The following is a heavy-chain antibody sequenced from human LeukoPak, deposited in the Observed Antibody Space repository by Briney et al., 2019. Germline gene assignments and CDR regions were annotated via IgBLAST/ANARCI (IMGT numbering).Heavy chain of an antibody. CDR3: ARESLPIRSSGWYGGTYYYYYGMDV. Sequence: ASVKVSCKASGYTFTGYYMNWVRQAPGQGLEWMGWINPNSGGTKYAQKFQGRVTMTRDTSISTAYMELSRLRSDDTAVYYCARESLPIRSSGWYGGTYYYYYGMDVWGQGTTVTVSS. CDR2: INPNSGGT. V-gene: IGHV1-2*02. D-gene: IGHD6-19*01. CDR1: GYTFTGYY. J-gene: IGHJ6*02.